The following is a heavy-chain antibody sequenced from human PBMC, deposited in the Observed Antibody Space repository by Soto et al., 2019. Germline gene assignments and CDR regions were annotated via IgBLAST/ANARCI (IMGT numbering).Heavy chain of an antibody. Sequence: EVQLVESGGGLVFPGGSLRLSCVASGFSFSDYSMNWVRQAPGRGLEWVSYISSISYNTQYADSVKGRFTVSRDNAKNSLFLQMDSLRDEDTAIYYCARLPKGSLVTAWGQGTLVTVSS. V-gene: IGHV3-48*02. J-gene: IGHJ4*02. D-gene: IGHD2-21*02. CDR1: GFSFSDYS. CDR3: ARLPKGSLVTA. CDR2: ISSISYNT.